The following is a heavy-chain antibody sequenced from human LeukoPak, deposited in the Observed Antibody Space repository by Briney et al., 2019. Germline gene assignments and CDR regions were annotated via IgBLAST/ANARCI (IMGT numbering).Heavy chain of an antibody. CDR2: INSDGSST. Sequence: PGGSLRLSCAASGVTLSSYWMHWVRQAPGKGLVWVSRINSDGSSTRYADSVKGRFTISRDNAKNTLYLQLNSLRAEDTAVYYCARPFYYNSGGYLDAFDIWGQGTMVAVSS. D-gene: IGHD3-22*01. V-gene: IGHV3-74*01. CDR1: GVTLSSYW. CDR3: ARPFYYNSGGYLDAFDI. J-gene: IGHJ3*02.